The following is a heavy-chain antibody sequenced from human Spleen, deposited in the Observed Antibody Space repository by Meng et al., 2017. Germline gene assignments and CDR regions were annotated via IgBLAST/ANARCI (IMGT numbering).Heavy chain of an antibody. Sequence: SVKVSCKASGGTFSSYAISWVRQAPGQGLEWMGGIIPIFGTANYAQKFQGRVTITADESTSTAYMELSSLRSEDTAVYYCARKNQGVPAANSYYYYGMDVWGQGTTVTVSS. CDR2: IIPIFGTA. CDR1: GGTFSSYA. V-gene: IGHV1-69*13. J-gene: IGHJ6*02. D-gene: IGHD2-2*01. CDR3: ARKNQGVPAANSYYYYGMDV.